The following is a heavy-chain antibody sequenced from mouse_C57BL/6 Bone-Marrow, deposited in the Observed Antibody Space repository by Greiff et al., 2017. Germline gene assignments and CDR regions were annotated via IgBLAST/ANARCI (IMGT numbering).Heavy chain of an antibody. D-gene: IGHD1-1*01. CDR2: IDPENGDT. Sequence: EVKLMESGAELVRPGASVKLSCTASGFNIKDDYMHWVKQRPEQGLEWIGWIDPENGDTEYASKFQGKATIIAGTSSNSAYLQLSSLTSEDTAVFYCSITTVVDPPGYWCQGTTLTVSS. CDR1: GFNIKDDY. V-gene: IGHV14-4*01. CDR3: SITTVVDPPGY. J-gene: IGHJ2*01.